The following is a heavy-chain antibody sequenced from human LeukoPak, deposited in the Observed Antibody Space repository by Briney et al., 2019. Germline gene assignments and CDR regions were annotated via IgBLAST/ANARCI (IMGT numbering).Heavy chain of an antibody. CDR2: IYSGGST. Sequence: GGSLRLSCAASGFTVSSNYMSWVRQAPGKGLEWVSVIYSGGSTYYADSVKGRFTISRDNSKNTLYLQMNSLRAEDTAVYYCARGPTAAAHYYYGMDVWGQGTTVTVSS. J-gene: IGHJ6*02. CDR1: GFTVSSNY. D-gene: IGHD6-13*01. V-gene: IGHV3-66*01. CDR3: ARGPTAAAHYYYGMDV.